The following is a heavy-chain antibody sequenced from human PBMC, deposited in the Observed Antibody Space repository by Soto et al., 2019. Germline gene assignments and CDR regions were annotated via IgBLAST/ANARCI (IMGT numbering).Heavy chain of an antibody. CDR3: ARPNQLLWNYYGMDV. J-gene: IGHJ6*02. CDR2: IIPIFGTA. V-gene: IGHV1-69*13. D-gene: IGHD2-2*01. CDR1: GGTFSSYA. Sequence: ASVKVSCKASGGTFSSYAISWVRQAPGQGLEWMGGIIPIFGTANYAQKFQGRVTITADESTSTAYMELSSLRSEDTAVYYCARPNQLLWNYYGMDVWGQGTTVTVSS.